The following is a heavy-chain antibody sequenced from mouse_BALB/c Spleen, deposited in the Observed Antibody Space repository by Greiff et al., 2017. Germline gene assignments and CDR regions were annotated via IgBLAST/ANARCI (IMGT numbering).Heavy chain of an antibody. D-gene: IGHD2-1*01. CDR1: GYAFTNYL. J-gene: IGHJ4*01. CDR2: INPGSGGT. V-gene: IGHV1-54*03. Sequence: VQLQQSGAELVRPGTSVKVSCKASGYAFTNYLIEWVKQRPGQGLEWIGVINPGSGGTNYNEKFKGKATLTADKSSSTAYMQLSSLTSDDSAVYFCARHYGNYEGNAMDYWGQGTSVTVSS. CDR3: ARHYGNYEGNAMDY.